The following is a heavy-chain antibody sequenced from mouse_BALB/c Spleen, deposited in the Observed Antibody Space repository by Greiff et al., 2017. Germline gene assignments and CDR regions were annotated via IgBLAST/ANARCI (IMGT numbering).Heavy chain of an antibody. CDR2: IDPENGNT. CDR3: ARSATVVIRYFDV. D-gene: IGHD1-1*01. Sequence: VQLQQSGAELVRPGALVKLSCKASGFNIKDYYMHWVKQRPEQGLEWIGWIDPENGNTIYDPKFQGKASITADTSSNTAYLQLSSLTSEDTAVYYCARSATVVIRYFDVWGAGTTVTVSS. CDR1: GFNIKDYY. J-gene: IGHJ1*01. V-gene: IGHV14-1*02.